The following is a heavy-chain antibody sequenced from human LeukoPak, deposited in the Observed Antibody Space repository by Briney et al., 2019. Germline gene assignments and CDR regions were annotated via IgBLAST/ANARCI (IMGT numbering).Heavy chain of an antibody. D-gene: IGHD4-11*01. V-gene: IGHV3-23*01. CDR3: ARATYSNGVYYYYYYMDV. J-gene: IGHJ6*03. CDR1: GFTFSSYA. Sequence: PGGSLRLSCAVSGFTFSSYAMSWVRQAPGKGLEWVSAISGSGGSTYYADSVKGRFTISRDNSKNTLYLQMNSLRAEDTAVYYCARATYSNGVYYYYYYMDVWGKGTTVTVSS. CDR2: ISGSGGST.